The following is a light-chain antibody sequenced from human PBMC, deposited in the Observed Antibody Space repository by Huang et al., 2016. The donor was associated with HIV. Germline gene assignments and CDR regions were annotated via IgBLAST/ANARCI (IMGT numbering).Light chain of an antibody. CDR3: QQTHTTPWT. J-gene: IGKJ1*01. V-gene: IGKV1-39*01. CDR2: ATS. Sequence: DIHMTQSPSSLPASVGDRVTITCRASQSVTSYLNWYQQRPGKAPNLLIYATSSLQGGVPSRFRGSGSGTHFTLTISSLQPEDFATDYCQQTHTTPWTFGRGTTVEMK. CDR1: QSVTSY.